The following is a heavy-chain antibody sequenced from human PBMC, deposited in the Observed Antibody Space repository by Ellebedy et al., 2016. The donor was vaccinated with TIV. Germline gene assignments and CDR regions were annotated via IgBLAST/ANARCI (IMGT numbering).Heavy chain of an antibody. CDR1: GGSISSGGYS. Sequence: SETLSLTCTVSGGSISSGGYSWSWIRQPPGKGLEWIGYIYYSGSTNYNPSLKSRVTISVDTSKNQFSLKLSSVTAADTAVYYCAREGNYYDSSGYYSSYFDYWGQGTLVTVSS. J-gene: IGHJ4*02. CDR3: AREGNYYDSSGYYSSYFDY. D-gene: IGHD3-22*01. CDR2: IYYSGST. V-gene: IGHV4-61*08.